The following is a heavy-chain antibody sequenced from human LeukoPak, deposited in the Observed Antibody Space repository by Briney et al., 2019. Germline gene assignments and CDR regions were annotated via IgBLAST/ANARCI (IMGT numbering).Heavy chain of an antibody. V-gene: IGHV1-46*01. Sequence: ASVKVSCKASGYTFTSYYMHWVRQAPGQGLEWMGIINPSGGSTNYAQKFQGRVTMTRDMSTSTVYMELSSLRSEDTAVYYCARDSAMATPYNWFDPWGQGTLVTVSS. D-gene: IGHD5-24*01. CDR3: ARDSAMATPYNWFDP. J-gene: IGHJ5*02. CDR1: GYTFTSYY. CDR2: INPSGGST.